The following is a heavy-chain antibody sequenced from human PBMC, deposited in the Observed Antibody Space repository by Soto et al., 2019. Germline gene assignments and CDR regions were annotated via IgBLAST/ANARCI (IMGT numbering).Heavy chain of an antibody. CDR1: GFVFNMYW. J-gene: IGHJ4*02. CDR3: IRGPRPSSVGTGAF. CDR2: INDDGTRT. Sequence: XGSLKLSCAASGFVFNMYWMHWVRQVPGEGPEWVTRINDDGTRTDYADSAKGRFTISRDNAKDILYLQMNALRVDDTAVYYCIRGPRPSSVGTGAFWGQGTLVTVSS. D-gene: IGHD3-10*01. V-gene: IGHV3-74*01.